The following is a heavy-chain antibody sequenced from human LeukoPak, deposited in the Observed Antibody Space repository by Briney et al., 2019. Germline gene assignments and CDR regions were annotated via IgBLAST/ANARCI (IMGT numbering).Heavy chain of an antibody. D-gene: IGHD2-2*01. V-gene: IGHV3-23*01. Sequence: GGSLRLSCAASGFTFSSYAMNWVRQAPGKGLEWVSVISDNGGSTYYADSVKGRFTISRDNSKNTLYLQMNSLRAEDTAVYYCAKFGVVPAPLDHYDYWGQGTLVTVSS. CDR1: GFTFSSYA. J-gene: IGHJ4*02. CDR3: AKFGVVPAPLDHYDY. CDR2: ISDNGGST.